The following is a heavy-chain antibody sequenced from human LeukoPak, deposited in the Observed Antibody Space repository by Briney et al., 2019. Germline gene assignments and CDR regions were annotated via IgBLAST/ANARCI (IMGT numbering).Heavy chain of an antibody. D-gene: IGHD3-22*01. Sequence: ASVKVSCKASGYTFTSYYMHWVRQAPGQGLEWMGIINPSGGSTSYAQKFQGRVTMTRDTSTSTVYMELSSLRSEDTAVYYCARSALYYYDSSGYYYFDYWGQGTLVTVSS. V-gene: IGHV1-46*01. J-gene: IGHJ4*02. CDR1: GYTFTSYY. CDR3: ARSALYYYDSSGYYYFDY. CDR2: INPSGGST.